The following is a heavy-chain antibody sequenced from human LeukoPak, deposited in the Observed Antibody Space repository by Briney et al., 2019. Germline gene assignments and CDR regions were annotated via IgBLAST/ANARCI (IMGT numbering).Heavy chain of an antibody. CDR1: GFTFSNYA. J-gene: IGHJ4*02. Sequence: GGSLRLSCAASGFTFSNYAMHWVRQAPGKGLEWVAVISYDGSNNYYADSAKGRFTISRDNSKNTLYVQMNSLRAEDTAVYYCARDRYSGSYIYYFDYWGPGTLVTVSS. CDR2: ISYDGSNN. D-gene: IGHD1-26*01. CDR3: ARDRYSGSYIYYFDY. V-gene: IGHV3-30*04.